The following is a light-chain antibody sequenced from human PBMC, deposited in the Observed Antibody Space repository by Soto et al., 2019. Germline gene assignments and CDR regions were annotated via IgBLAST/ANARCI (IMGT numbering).Light chain of an antibody. CDR1: SSDVGAYNY. J-gene: IGLJ1*01. V-gene: IGLV2-14*01. CDR3: SSYTSSTTPYV. Sequence: QSVLTQPASVSGSPGQSITISCTGTSSDVGAYNYVSWYQQYPGKAPKLMIHEVSKRPSGVSNRFSGSKSGNTASLTIPGLQAEDEADYYCSSYTSSTTPYVFGTGTKVTVL. CDR2: EVS.